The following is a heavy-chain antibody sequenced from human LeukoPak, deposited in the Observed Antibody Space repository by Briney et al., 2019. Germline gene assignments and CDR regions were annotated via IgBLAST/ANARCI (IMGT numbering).Heavy chain of an antibody. CDR2: ISWNSGRI. V-gene: IGHV3-9*03. CDR3: AKDIGSSGYYNHFDH. CDR1: GFTFDDYA. D-gene: IGHD3-22*01. J-gene: IGHJ4*02. Sequence: GGSLRLSCAASGFTFDDYAMHWVRQAQGKGLEWVSGISWNSGRIDYADAVKGRFTISRDNAKNSLYLQMNSLRAEDMALYYCAKDIGSSGYYNHFDHWGQGTLVTVSS.